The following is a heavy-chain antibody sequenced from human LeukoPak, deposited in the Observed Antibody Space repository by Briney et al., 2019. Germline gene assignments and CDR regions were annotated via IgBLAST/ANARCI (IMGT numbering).Heavy chain of an antibody. CDR3: AKGGWLEY. V-gene: IGHV3-23*01. Sequence: GASLRLSCEASGFTFINYGMSWVRQAPGKGLEWVSGISGSGGNTYYADSVKGRFTISRDDSKNTLYLQMNSLRAEDTAVYYCAKGGWLEYWGQGTLVTVSP. J-gene: IGHJ4*02. CDR2: ISGSGGNT. CDR1: GFTFINYG. D-gene: IGHD5-24*01.